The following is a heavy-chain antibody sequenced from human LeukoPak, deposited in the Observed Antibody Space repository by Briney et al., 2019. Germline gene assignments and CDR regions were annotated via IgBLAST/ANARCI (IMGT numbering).Heavy chain of an antibody. J-gene: IGHJ4*02. V-gene: IGHV3-23*01. Sequence: PGGSLRLSCAASGFTFSSYAMTWVRQAPGKGLEWVSVICGSSTSTYYADSVKGRFTISRDNSKNTLYLQMNSLRAEDTAVYYCAKGRGGSCYSDLDYWGQGTLVTVSS. CDR1: GFTFSSYA. D-gene: IGHD2-15*01. CDR2: ICGSSTST. CDR3: AKGRGGSCYSDLDY.